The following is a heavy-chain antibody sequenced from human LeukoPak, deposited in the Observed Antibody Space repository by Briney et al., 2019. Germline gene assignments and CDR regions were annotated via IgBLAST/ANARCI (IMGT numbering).Heavy chain of an antibody. CDR2: IYTSGST. CDR1: GGSISSYY. CDR3: ASQLSRGGPFDY. V-gene: IGHV4-4*07. Sequence: SETLSLTCTVSGGSISSYYWSWIRQPAGKGLEWIGRIYTSGSTNYNPSLKSRVTMSVDTSKNQFSLKLSSVTAADTAVYYCASQLSRGGPFDYWGQGTLVTVSS. J-gene: IGHJ4*02. D-gene: IGHD2-2*01.